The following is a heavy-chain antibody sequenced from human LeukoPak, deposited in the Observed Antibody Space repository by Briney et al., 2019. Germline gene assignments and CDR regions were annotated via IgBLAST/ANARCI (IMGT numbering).Heavy chain of an antibody. V-gene: IGHV3-21*01. D-gene: IGHD3-22*01. J-gene: IGHJ4*02. CDR1: GFTFSSYS. CDR2: ISSSSSYI. CDR3: AKDFSVYYYDSRVLDY. Sequence: GGSLRLSCAASGFTFSSYSMNWVRQAPGKGLEWVSSISSSSSYIYYADSVKGRFTISRDNSKNTLYLQMNSLRAEDTAVYYCAKDFSVYYYDSRVLDYWGQGTLVTVSS.